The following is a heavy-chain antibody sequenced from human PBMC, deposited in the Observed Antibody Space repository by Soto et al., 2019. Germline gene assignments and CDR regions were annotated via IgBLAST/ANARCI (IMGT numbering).Heavy chain of an antibody. Sequence: PGGSPRLSCAASGFTFGSYAMPWVRQAPGKGLEWVAVISYDGSNKYYADSVKGRFTISRDNSKNTLYLQMNSLRAEDTAVYYCASTQASSGWYGAAFDIWGQGTMVTVSS. D-gene: IGHD6-19*01. CDR3: ASTQASSGWYGAAFDI. J-gene: IGHJ3*02. CDR1: GFTFGSYA. CDR2: ISYDGSNK. V-gene: IGHV3-30-3*01.